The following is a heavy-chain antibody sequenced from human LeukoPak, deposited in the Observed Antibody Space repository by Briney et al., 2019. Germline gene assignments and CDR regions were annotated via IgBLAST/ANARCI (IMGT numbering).Heavy chain of an antibody. J-gene: IGHJ4*02. CDR1: GLTFISYA. Sequence: PGGSLRLSCAASGLTFISYAMSWVRQAPGKGLEWVSTITGSGGSTSYADSVKGRFTISRDNSKNTLYLQVNRLRAEDTAVYYCAMAVIGSGWTLDYWGQGTLVTVSS. CDR2: ITGSGGST. D-gene: IGHD6-19*01. CDR3: AMAVIGSGWTLDY. V-gene: IGHV3-23*01.